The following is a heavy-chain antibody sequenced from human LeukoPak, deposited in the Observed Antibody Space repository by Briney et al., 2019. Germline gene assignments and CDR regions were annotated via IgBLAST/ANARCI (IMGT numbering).Heavy chain of an antibody. Sequence: PSETLSLTCAVCGGSFSGYYWSWIRQPPGKGLEWIGEINHSGSTNYNPSLKSRVTITVGTSKNQFSLKLSSVTAADTAVYYCARGQRGLWFGELRNWFDPWGQGTLVTVSS. CDR3: ARGQRGLWFGELRNWFDP. CDR2: INHSGST. CDR1: GGSFSGYY. J-gene: IGHJ5*02. D-gene: IGHD3-10*01. V-gene: IGHV4-34*01.